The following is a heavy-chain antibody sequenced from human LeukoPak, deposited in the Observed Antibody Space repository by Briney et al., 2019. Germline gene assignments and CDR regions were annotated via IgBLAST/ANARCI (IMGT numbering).Heavy chain of an antibody. Sequence: ASGKVSGKTSGYPVSTFGIKWWRQAPGQGLEGRGWISGYKGNTIYAQNLQGRVTMTRDTSTSIHYMELSSLRSDATAVYYCARGPMSGYFPLLYWGQGTLVTVSS. CDR2: ISGYKGNT. CDR1: GYPVSTFG. CDR3: ARGPMSGYFPLLY. J-gene: IGHJ4*02. V-gene: IGHV1-18*01. D-gene: IGHD3-3*01.